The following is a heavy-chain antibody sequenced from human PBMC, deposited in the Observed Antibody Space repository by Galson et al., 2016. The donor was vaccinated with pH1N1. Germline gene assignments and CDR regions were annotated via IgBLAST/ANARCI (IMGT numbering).Heavy chain of an antibody. Sequence: SLRLSCAASGFTFNEYGMHWVRQAPGKGLEWVAFIRYDGGSKYYADSVKGRFTISRDNARDTLFLQMTSLRPDDRAVYYCAKGLGTTLYYYFYFMDVWGKGTTVTVSS. CDR3: AKGLGTTLYYYFYFMDV. CDR2: IRYDGGSK. V-gene: IGHV3-30*02. J-gene: IGHJ6*03. CDR1: GFTFNEYG. D-gene: IGHD1-26*01.